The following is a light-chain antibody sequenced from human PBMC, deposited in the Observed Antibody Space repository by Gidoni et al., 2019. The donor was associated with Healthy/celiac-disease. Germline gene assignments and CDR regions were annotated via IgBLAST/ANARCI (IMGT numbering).Light chain of an antibody. CDR3: GTWDSSLSAVV. J-gene: IGLJ2*01. CDR1: SSNIGDNY. Sequence: QSVLTQPPSVSAAPGQKVTISCPGISSNIGDNYVSWYQQLPGTAPKLLIYDNNKRPSGIPDRFSGSKSGTSATLGITGLQTGDEADYYCGTWDSSLSAVVFGGGTKLTVL. V-gene: IGLV1-51*01. CDR2: DNN.